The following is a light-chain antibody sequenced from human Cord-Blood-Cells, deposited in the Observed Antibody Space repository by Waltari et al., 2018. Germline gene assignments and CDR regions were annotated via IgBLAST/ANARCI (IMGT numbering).Light chain of an antibody. V-gene: IGKV2-28*01. CDR2: LGS. CDR1: PSLLHSNGYNY. J-gene: IGKJ2*01. Sequence: MVMSQSPPCLPVYPTEPASISCRPSPSLLHSNGYNYFAWYLQKPGQSPQLLIYLGSHRDCGVPGRFGGSGSGIEFTLKISRVEAEDVGVYYCMQALQTPPTFGHGTKVEIK. CDR3: MQALQTPPT.